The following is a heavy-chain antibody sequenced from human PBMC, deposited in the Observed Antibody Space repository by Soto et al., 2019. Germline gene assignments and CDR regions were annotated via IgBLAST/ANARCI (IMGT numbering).Heavy chain of an antibody. D-gene: IGHD2-8*01. Sequence: QVQLVESGGGMVQPGRSLRLSCAASGFTFSSYAMHWFRQAPGKGLEWVAVISYEGKKTYYADSLKGRFTISRDNSQNTLYLQMNSLRPEDTALYYWARVPDLRYCTSGNGDPDHWGQGTLVTVSS. CDR3: ARVPDLRYCTSGNGDPDH. CDR2: ISYEGKKT. CDR1: GFTFSSYA. J-gene: IGHJ4*02. V-gene: IGHV3-30*04.